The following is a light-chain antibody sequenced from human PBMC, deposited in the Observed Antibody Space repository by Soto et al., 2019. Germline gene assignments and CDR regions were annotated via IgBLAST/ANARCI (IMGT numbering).Light chain of an antibody. Sequence: DIQMTQSPSTLSASVGDRVTITCRASQTISDFLAWYQHKPGEAPKLLIAEASRLESGVPSRFSGSGSGTEFTLTISSLQPDDFATYYCQHYNSYSEAFGQGTKVDIK. CDR3: QHYNSYSEA. CDR2: EAS. J-gene: IGKJ1*01. V-gene: IGKV1-5*01. CDR1: QTISDF.